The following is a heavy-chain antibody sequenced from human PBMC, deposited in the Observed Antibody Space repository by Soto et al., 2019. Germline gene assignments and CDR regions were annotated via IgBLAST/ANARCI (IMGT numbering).Heavy chain of an antibody. CDR2: IWYDGSNK. D-gene: IGHD6-19*01. Sequence: PGGSLRLSCAASGFTFSSYGMHWVRQAPGKGLEWVAVIWYDGSNKYYADSVKGRFTISRDNSKNTLYLQMNSLRAEDTAVYYCARDSSADSSGPFDYWGQGTLVTVSS. J-gene: IGHJ4*02. V-gene: IGHV3-33*01. CDR1: GFTFSSYG. CDR3: ARDSSADSSGPFDY.